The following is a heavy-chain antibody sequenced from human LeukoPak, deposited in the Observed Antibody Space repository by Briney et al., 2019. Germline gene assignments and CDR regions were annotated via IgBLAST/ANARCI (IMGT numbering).Heavy chain of an antibody. CDR3: ARMILLLGDVLTVPPRGFDY. J-gene: IGHJ4*02. Sequence: ASVKVSCKASGYTFGTYYMHWVRQAPGQGLEWMGVIDPSGGGTNYARKFQGRVTMTSDTSTSTVYMELSSLRSEDTAVYYCARMILLLGDVLTVPPRGFDYWGQGTLVTVSS. CDR1: GYTFGTYY. V-gene: IGHV1-46*01. D-gene: IGHD3-9*01. CDR2: IDPSGGGT.